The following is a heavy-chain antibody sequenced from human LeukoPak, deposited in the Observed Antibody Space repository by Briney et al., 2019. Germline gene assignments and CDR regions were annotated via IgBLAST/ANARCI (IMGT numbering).Heavy chain of an antibody. V-gene: IGHV4-4*07. J-gene: IGHJ3*02. CDR1: GGSISSYY. Sequence: SETLSLTCTVSGGSISSYYWSWIRQPAGKGLEWIGRIYTSGSTNYNPSLKSRVTMSVDTSKNQFSLKLSSVTAADTAVYYCARSPWLRFRRGILRADDAFDIWGQGTMVTVSS. D-gene: IGHD5-12*01. CDR3: ARSPWLRFRRGILRADDAFDI. CDR2: IYTSGST.